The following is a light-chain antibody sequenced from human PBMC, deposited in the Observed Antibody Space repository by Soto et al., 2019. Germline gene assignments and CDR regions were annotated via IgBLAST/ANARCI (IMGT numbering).Light chain of an antibody. CDR2: GAS. CDR1: QSVSSKY. J-gene: IGKJ1*01. CDR3: QQYETSPWT. Sequence: EIVLTQSPGTLSLSPGERATLSCRTSQSVSSKYLGWYQQKPGQAPRLLIYGASSRATGIPDRFSGSGSGTDFTLTVTRLAPADFAVYYCQQYETSPWTFGQGTKVEVK. V-gene: IGKV3-20*01.